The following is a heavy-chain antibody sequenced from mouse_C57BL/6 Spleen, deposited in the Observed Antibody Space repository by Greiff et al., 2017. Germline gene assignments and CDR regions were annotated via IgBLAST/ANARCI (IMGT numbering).Heavy chain of an antibody. J-gene: IGHJ3*01. Sequence: VQLQQPGTELVKPGASVKLSCKASGYTFTSYWMHWVQQRPGQGLEWIGNINPSNGGTNYNEKFKSKATLTVDKSSSTAYMQLSSLTSEDSAVYYCARSRDYDEAWFAYWGQGTLVTVSA. CDR3: ARSRDYDEAWFAY. V-gene: IGHV1-53*01. CDR2: INPSNGGT. CDR1: GYTFTSYW. D-gene: IGHD2-4*01.